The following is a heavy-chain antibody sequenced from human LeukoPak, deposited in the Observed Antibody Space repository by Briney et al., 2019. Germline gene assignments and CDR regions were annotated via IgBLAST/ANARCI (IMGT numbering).Heavy chain of an antibody. Sequence: TGGSLRFSCAASGFTFSSYAMHWVRQAPGKGLEWVAVISYDGSNKYYADSVKGRFTISRDNSKNTLYLQMNSLRAEDTAVYYCARDSYYGSFDYWGQGTLVTVSS. CDR3: ARDSYYGSFDY. CDR2: ISYDGSNK. D-gene: IGHD3-10*01. J-gene: IGHJ4*02. CDR1: GFTFSSYA. V-gene: IGHV3-30-3*01.